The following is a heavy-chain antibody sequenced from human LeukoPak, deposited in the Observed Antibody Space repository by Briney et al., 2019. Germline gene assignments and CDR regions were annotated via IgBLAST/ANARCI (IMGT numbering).Heavy chain of an antibody. D-gene: IGHD1-26*01. J-gene: IGHJ3*02. CDR1: RFTFRNYG. V-gene: IGHV3-33*06. Sequence: GRSLRLSCAASRFTFRNYGMHWVRQAPGKGLEWVATIWYDGSNQYYADSVKGRFTISRDNSKNTLYLQMNSLRAEDTAVYYCAKVPSRSPRLVFLDAFDIWGQGTMVTVSS. CDR2: IWYDGSNQ. CDR3: AKVPSRSPRLVFLDAFDI.